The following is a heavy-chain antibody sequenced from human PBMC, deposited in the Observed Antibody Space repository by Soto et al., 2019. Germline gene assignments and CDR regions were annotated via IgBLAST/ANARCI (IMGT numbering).Heavy chain of an antibody. CDR2: IYHSGST. J-gene: IGHJ5*02. V-gene: IGHV4-30-2*01. Sequence: PSETLSLTCAVSGGSISSGGYSWSWIRQPPGKGLEWIGYIYHSGSTYYNPSLKSRVTISVDRSKNQFSLKLSSVTAADTAVYYCARHRIGFDPWGQGTLVTVSS. CDR3: ARHRIGFDP. CDR1: GGSISSGGYS. D-gene: IGHD2-15*01.